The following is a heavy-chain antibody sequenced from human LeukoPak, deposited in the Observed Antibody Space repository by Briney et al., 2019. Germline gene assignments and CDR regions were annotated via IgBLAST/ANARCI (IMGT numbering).Heavy chain of an antibody. CDR3: ARRCSNTSCYSYYYYGMDV. J-gene: IGHJ6*02. CDR1: GGSISSSSYY. D-gene: IGHD2-2*02. Sequence: SETLSLTCTVSGGSISSSSYYWGWIRQPPGKGLEWIGSIYYSGSTYYNPSLKSRVTISVDTSKNQFSLKLSSVTAADTAVYYCARRCSNTSCYSYYYYGMDVWGQGTTVTVSS. V-gene: IGHV4-39*01. CDR2: IYYSGST.